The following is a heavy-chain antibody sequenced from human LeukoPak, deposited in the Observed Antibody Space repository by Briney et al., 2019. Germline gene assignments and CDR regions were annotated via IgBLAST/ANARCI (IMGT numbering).Heavy chain of an antibody. D-gene: IGHD1-1*01. CDR3: AREGHGTNLEEFDS. CDR2: IDGDGRTT. CDR1: RLSLSIHW. J-gene: IGHJ4*02. V-gene: IGHV3-74*01. Sequence: GAALLLSCAASRLSLSIHWLHWVRHAPGAGVVWVSRIDGDGRTTNYADSATGRCTISRDNDKNTLYLQMNSLRVDDTAVYFCAREGHGTNLEEFDSWGEGTLVTVSS.